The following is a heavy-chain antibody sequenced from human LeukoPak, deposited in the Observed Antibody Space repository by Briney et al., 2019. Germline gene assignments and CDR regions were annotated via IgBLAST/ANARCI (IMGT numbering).Heavy chain of an antibody. CDR1: GGSISTYY. CDR2: IYYIGRT. J-gene: IGHJ4*02. CDR3: ARSDLYGDYPPGNY. V-gene: IGHV4-59*01. Sequence: SETLSLTCTVSGGSISTYYWNWIRQPPGKGLDWIGYIYYIGRTNYNPSLKSRVSISIDTSKNQFSLKLSSVTAADTAFYYCARSDLYGDYPPGNYWGQGTLVAVSS. D-gene: IGHD4-17*01.